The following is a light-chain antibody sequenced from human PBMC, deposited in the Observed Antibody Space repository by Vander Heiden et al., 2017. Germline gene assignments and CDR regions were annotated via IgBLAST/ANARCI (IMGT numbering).Light chain of an antibody. CDR3: QTWGTGIRV. Sequence: QLVLTQSPPASPSPGPSAKLTCPLGSGHSTYVVAWQQQQPGKGPRYLMKVNRDGSHSKGDGIPDRLSGSRSGAELYLTISSLRSEDEADYYCQTWGTGIRVFGGGTKLTVL. J-gene: IGLJ3*02. CDR2: VNRDGSH. CDR1: SGHSTYV. V-gene: IGLV4-69*02.